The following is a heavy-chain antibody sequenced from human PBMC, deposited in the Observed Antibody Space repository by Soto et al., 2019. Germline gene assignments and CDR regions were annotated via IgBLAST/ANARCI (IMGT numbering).Heavy chain of an antibody. Sequence: QVQLQESGPGLVKPSQTLSLTCTVSGGSISSGGYYWCWIRQLPGKGLEWIGYIYYSGSTYYNPSLKSRVTISVDTSKNQFSLKLSSVTAADTAVYYCARETLVTSPVAGYFDYWGQGTLVTVSS. D-gene: IGHD6-19*01. CDR1: GGSISSGGYY. CDR3: ARETLVTSPVAGYFDY. V-gene: IGHV4-31*03. CDR2: IYYSGST. J-gene: IGHJ4*02.